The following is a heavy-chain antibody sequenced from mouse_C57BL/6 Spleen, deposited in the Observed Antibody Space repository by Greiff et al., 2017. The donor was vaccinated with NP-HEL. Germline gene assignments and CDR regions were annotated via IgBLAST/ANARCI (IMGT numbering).Heavy chain of an antibody. V-gene: IGHV1-15*01. J-gene: IGHJ4*01. CDR3: TREGNYKGYAMDY. D-gene: IGHD2-12*01. Sequence: QVQLQQSGAELVRPGASVTLSCKASGYTFTDYEMHWVKQTPVHGLEWIGAIDPETGGTAYNQKFKGKAILTAAKSSSTAYMELRSLTSEDSAVYYCTREGNYKGYAMDYWGQGTSVTVSS. CDR2: IDPETGGT. CDR1: GYTFTDYE.